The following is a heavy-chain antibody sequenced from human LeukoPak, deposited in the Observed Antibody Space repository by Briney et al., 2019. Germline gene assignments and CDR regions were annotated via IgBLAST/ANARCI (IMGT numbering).Heavy chain of an antibody. CDR1: GYTFTGYY. V-gene: IGHV1-2*02. D-gene: IGHD2-15*01. CDR3: ATLLGGGYCSGGSCRYYFDY. CDR2: INPNSGGT. Sequence: ASVKVSCKASGYTFTGYYMHWVRQAPGQGLEWMGWINPNSGGTNYAQKFQGRVTMTRDTSISTAYMELSRLRSDDTAVYYCATLLGGGYCSGGSCRYYFDYWGQGTLVTVPS. J-gene: IGHJ4*02.